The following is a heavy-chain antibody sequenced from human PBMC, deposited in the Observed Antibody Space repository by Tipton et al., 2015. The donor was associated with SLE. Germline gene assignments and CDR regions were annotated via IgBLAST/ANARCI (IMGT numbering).Heavy chain of an antibody. D-gene: IGHD2-2*01. J-gene: IGHJ6*02. CDR3: ARGLSGHSNSRVCQYCGREL. CDR1: GGSFSGYY. V-gene: IGHV4-34*01. Sequence: TLSLTCAVYGGSFSGYYWSWIRQPPGKGMEWIGEINHIGSTNYNPSLKSRVTISLDTSKNQFSLSLGTVTAAHTAVYYCARGLSGHSNSRVCQYCGRELWGQGPATTASS. CDR2: INHIGST.